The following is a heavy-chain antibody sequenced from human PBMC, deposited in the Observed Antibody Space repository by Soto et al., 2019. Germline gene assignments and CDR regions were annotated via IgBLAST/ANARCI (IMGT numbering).Heavy chain of an antibody. CDR2: INHSGST. CDR1: GGSFSGYY. J-gene: IGHJ3*02. Sequence: TSETLSLTCAVYGGSFSGYYWSWIRQPPGKGLEWIGEINHSGSTNYNPSLKSRVTISVDTSKNQFSLKLSSVTAADTAVYYCARPHCSSTSCYHPYGAFDIWGQGTMVTVSS. D-gene: IGHD2-2*01. V-gene: IGHV4-34*01. CDR3: ARPHCSSTSCYHPYGAFDI.